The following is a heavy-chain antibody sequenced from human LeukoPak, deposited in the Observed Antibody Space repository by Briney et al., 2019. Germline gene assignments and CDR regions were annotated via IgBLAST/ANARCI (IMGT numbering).Heavy chain of an antibody. CDR3: ASGTRLFPTYYYGSGSPSPEY. Sequence: SETLSLTCAVYGGSFSGYYWSWIRQPPGKGLEWIGEINHSGSTNYNPSLKSRVTISVDTSKNQFSLKLSSVTAADTAVYYCASGTRLFPTYYYGSGSPSPEYWGQGTLVTVSS. J-gene: IGHJ4*02. CDR2: INHSGST. CDR1: GGSFSGYY. V-gene: IGHV4-34*01. D-gene: IGHD3-10*01.